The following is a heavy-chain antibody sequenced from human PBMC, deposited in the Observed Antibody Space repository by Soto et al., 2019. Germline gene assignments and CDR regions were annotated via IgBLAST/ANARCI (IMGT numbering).Heavy chain of an antibody. CDR1: GYSFTNYW. CDR3: AAGIVVVPAGWAYYYGMDV. J-gene: IGHJ6*02. Sequence: HGESLKISCKGSGYSFTNYWIGWVRQMPGKGLEWMGIIDPGDSDTRYSPSFQGQVTISADKSINTAYLQWSSLKASDTAMYYCAAGIVVVPAGWAYYYGMDVWGQGTTVTVSS. CDR2: IDPGDSDT. D-gene: IGHD2-2*01. V-gene: IGHV5-51*01.